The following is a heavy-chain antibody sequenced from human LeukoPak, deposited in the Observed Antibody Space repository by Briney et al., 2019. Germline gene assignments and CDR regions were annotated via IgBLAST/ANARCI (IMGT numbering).Heavy chain of an antibody. CDR3: AKRSRQDSSGYYFDY. CDR2: ISGSGGST. V-gene: IGHV3-23*01. Sequence: GGSLRLSCAASGFTFSSYAMSWVRQAPGKGLEWVSAISGSGGSTYYADSVKGRFTISRDNSKNTLYLQMNSLRAEDTAVYYCAKRSRQDSSGYYFDYWGQGTLVPVSS. J-gene: IGHJ4*02. D-gene: IGHD3-22*01. CDR1: GFTFSSYA.